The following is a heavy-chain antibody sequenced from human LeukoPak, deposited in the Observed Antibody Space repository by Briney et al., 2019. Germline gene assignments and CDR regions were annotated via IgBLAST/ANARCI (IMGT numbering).Heavy chain of an antibody. D-gene: IGHD3-10*01. CDR2: INPSGGST. Sequence: ASVKVSCKASGYTFTSYYMHWVRQAPGQGLEWMGIINPSGGSTSYAQKFQGRVTMTRDTSTSTVYMELSSLRSEDTAVYYCARVGVSELLWFGEFPNWFDPWGQGTLVTVSS. CDR1: GYTFTSYY. J-gene: IGHJ5*02. V-gene: IGHV1-46*01. CDR3: ARVGVSELLWFGEFPNWFDP.